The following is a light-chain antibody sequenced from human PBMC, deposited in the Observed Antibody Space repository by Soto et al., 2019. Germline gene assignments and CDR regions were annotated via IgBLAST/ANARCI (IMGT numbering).Light chain of an antibody. Sequence: NFMLTQPLSVSESPGKTVTISCTRSSGSIASYYVQWYQQRPGSSPTTVIYEDNQRPSGVPDRFSGSIDSSSNSASLTISGLKTEDEADYYCQSYDSSNHVVFGGGTKLTGL. J-gene: IGLJ2*01. CDR3: QSYDSSNHVV. V-gene: IGLV6-57*01. CDR1: SGSIASYY. CDR2: EDN.